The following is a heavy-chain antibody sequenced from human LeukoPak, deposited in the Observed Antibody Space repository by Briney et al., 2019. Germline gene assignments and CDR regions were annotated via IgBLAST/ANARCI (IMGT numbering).Heavy chain of an antibody. D-gene: IGHD5-12*01. J-gene: IGHJ4*02. V-gene: IGHV3-7*01. Sequence: PGGSLRLSCAVSGFTFSSHWMSWVRQAPGKGLEWVANINQDGSQRYYVDSAKGRFTISRDNAKNSLYLQMDSLRVEDTAVYYCARDGSDAGIYFDYWGQGALVTVSS. CDR3: ARDGSDAGIYFDY. CDR2: INQDGSQR. CDR1: GFTFSSHW.